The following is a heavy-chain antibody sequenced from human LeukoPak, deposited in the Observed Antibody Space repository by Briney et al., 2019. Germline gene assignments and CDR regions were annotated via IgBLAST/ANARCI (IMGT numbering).Heavy chain of an antibody. J-gene: IGHJ4*02. D-gene: IGHD2-15*01. Sequence: GGSLRLSCAASGFTFSSYSMNWVRQAPGKGLEWVSYISSGSSIIYYADSVKGRFTISRDNAKNSLYLQMNSLRAEDTAVYYCARDYSHFDYWGQGTLVTVSS. V-gene: IGHV3-48*01. CDR3: ARDYSHFDY. CDR2: ISSGSSII. CDR1: GFTFSSYS.